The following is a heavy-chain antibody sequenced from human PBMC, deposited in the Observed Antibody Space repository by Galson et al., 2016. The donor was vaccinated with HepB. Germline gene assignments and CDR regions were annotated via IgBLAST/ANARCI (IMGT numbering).Heavy chain of an antibody. CDR1: GDTFPNHN. CDR2: INSGDGHT. V-gene: IGHV1-3*01. D-gene: IGHD3-22*01. Sequence: GDTFPNHNFQWLRQAPGQGLEWMGRINSGDGHTTYSPKFQGRHTIPRDPSTSTAYMALTGLRSEDPALYYCARGFRYHYDTTAYHHLGSWGQGTLVTVSS. CDR3: ARGFRYHYDTTAYHHLGS. J-gene: IGHJ4*02.